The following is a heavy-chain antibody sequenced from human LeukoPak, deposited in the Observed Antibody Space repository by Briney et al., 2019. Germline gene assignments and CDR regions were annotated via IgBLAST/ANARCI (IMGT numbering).Heavy chain of an antibody. CDR2: IYYSGST. CDR3: ASLPSIPAAINWFDP. Sequence: SETLSLTCTVSGGSISSSSYYWGWIRQPPGKGLEWIGSIYYSGSTYYNPSLKSRVTISVDTSKNQFSLKLSSVTAADTAVYYCASLPSIPAAINWFDPWGQGTLVTVSS. CDR1: GGSISSSSYY. V-gene: IGHV4-39*01. D-gene: IGHD2-2*01. J-gene: IGHJ5*02.